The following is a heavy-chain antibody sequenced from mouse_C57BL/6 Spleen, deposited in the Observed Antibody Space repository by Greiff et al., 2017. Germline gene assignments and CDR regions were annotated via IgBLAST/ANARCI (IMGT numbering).Heavy chain of an antibody. J-gene: IGHJ1*03. CDR1: GYTFTSYW. CDR3: ERRDSTGVAHWYFDV. D-gene: IGHD1-1*01. CDR2: IDPSDSEA. Sequence: QVQLQQPGAELVRPGSSVKLSCKASGYTFTSYWMHWVKQRPIQGLEWIGNIDPSDSEAPYNQKFKDKATLTVAKSSSTASMQLTSLTSEDSAVYYGERRDSTGVAHWYFDVWGTGTTVTVSS. V-gene: IGHV1-52*01.